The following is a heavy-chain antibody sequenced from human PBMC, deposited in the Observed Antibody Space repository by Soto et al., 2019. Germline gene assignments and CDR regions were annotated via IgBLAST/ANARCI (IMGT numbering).Heavy chain of an antibody. D-gene: IGHD2-15*01. CDR1: GFTFSFYW. J-gene: IGHJ4*02. V-gene: IGHV3-7*04. CDR2: IKEDGSEK. CDR3: ARQRGAAYVFDS. Sequence: EVQLVESGGGLVQPGGSLRLSCAASGFTFSFYWMSWVRQAPGKGLEWVANIKEDGSEKYYVDSVEGRSTISRDNVKKSLYLQLNSLRPEDTAVYYCARQRGAAYVFDSWGQGTLVTVSS.